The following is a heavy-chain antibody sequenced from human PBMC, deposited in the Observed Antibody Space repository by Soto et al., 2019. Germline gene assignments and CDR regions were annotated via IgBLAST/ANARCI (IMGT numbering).Heavy chain of an antibody. V-gene: IGHV6-1*01. CDR1: GDSVSSNSAA. CDR3: ARVWAHDLAEDAFDI. CDR2: TYYRSKWYN. J-gene: IGHJ3*02. Sequence: SQTLSLTCSISGDSVSSNSAAWNWIMQSPSRGLAWLGRTYYRSKWYNDYAVSVKSRITINPDTSKNQFSLQLNSVTPEDTAVYYCARVWAHDLAEDAFDIWGQGTMVTVSS. D-gene: IGHD3-16*01.